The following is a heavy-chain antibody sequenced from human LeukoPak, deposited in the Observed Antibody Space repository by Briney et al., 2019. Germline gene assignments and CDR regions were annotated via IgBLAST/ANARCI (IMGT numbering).Heavy chain of an antibody. J-gene: IGHJ4*02. CDR3: ARGRTYYYDSSGYRPLDY. CDR2: IYYSGST. D-gene: IGHD3-22*01. Sequence: SETLSLTCTVSGGSISSYYWSWIRQPPGKGLEWIGYIYYSGSTNYNPSLKSRVTISVDTSKNQFSLKLSSVTAADTAVYYCARGRTYYYDSSGYRPLDYWGQGTLVTVSS. CDR1: GGSISSYY. V-gene: IGHV4-59*12.